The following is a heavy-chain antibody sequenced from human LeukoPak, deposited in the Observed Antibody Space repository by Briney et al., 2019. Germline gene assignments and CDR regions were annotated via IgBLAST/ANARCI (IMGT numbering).Heavy chain of an antibody. D-gene: IGHD1-14*01. J-gene: IGHJ4*02. Sequence: GGSLRLSCAASGFTFSNYAMSWVRQAPGKGLEWVAAMSESGSSTWYADSVKGRLTISRDNSKNTLFLQMNSLRAEGTAVYYCTTVLSTWYKIVWGQGTLVTVSS. CDR2: MSESGSST. CDR1: GFTFSNYA. CDR3: TTVLSTWYKIV. V-gene: IGHV3-23*01.